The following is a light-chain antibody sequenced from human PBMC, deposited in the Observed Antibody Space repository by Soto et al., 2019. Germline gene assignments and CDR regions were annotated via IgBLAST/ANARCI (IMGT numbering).Light chain of an antibody. V-gene: IGKV1-33*01. CDR1: QDISNY. Sequence: DIQMTQSPSSLSASVGDRVTITCQASQDISNYLNWYQQKPGKAPKLLIYDASNLKTGVPSRFSGRRSGTDFIFTISSLQPEDIATYYCQQYHNLPPFTFGPGTKVDIK. CDR2: DAS. J-gene: IGKJ3*01. CDR3: QQYHNLPPFT.